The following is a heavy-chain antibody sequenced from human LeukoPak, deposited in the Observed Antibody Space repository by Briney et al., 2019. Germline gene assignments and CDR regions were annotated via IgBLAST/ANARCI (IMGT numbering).Heavy chain of an antibody. J-gene: IGHJ4*02. Sequence: GGSLRLSCVLSGLTFSGAWMSWVRQAPGKGLEWVGRIRNDRRTDYATPVQSRFSISIANSKNTLYLQMNSLRTDDTGMYLCTWMATIFTADYWGQGTLVTVSS. CDR1: GLTFSGAW. CDR3: TWMATIFTADY. V-gene: IGHV3-15*01. CDR2: IRNDRRT. D-gene: IGHD5-12*01.